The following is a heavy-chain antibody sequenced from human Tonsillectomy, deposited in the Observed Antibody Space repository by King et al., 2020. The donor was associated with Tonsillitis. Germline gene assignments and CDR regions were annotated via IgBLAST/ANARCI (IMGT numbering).Heavy chain of an antibody. J-gene: IGHJ3*02. CDR1: GFTFSSYA. Sequence: VQLVESGGGLVQPGGSLRISCGASGFTFSSYAMNWVRQAPGKGLEWVSGISSSGNNTNYADSVKGRFTISRDNSKNTLFLQMNSLRAEDTGVYYCAKRRAPSYYDILIDAFDIWGQGTMVTVSS. D-gene: IGHD3-9*01. V-gene: IGHV3-23*04. CDR2: ISSSGNNT. CDR3: AKRRAPSYYDILIDAFDI.